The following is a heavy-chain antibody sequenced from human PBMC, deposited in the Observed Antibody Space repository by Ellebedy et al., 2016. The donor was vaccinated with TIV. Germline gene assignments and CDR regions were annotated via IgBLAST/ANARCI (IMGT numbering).Heavy chain of an antibody. Sequence: SETLSLTCAVYGGSFSGYYWSWIRQPPGKGLEWIGEINHSGSTNYNPSLKSRVTVSVDTSKNQFSLKLSSVTAADTAVYYCARVRTSWLHAFDIWGQGTMVTVSS. J-gene: IGHJ3*02. CDR2: INHSGST. V-gene: IGHV4-34*01. D-gene: IGHD6-19*01. CDR1: GGSFSGYY. CDR3: ARVRTSWLHAFDI.